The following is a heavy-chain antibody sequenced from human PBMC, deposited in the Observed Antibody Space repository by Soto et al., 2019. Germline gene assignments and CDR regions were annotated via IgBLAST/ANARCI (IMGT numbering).Heavy chain of an antibody. CDR3: AKAWRRSYGLDAFDI. J-gene: IGHJ3*02. D-gene: IGHD5-18*01. V-gene: IGHV3-9*01. CDR2: ISWNSGSI. Sequence: EVQLVESGGGLVQPGRSLRLSCAASGFTFDDYAMHWVRQAPGKGLEWVSGISWNSGSIGYADSVKGRFTISRDNPKNSLYLQMNSLRAEDTALYYCAKAWRRSYGLDAFDIWGQGTMVTVSS. CDR1: GFTFDDYA.